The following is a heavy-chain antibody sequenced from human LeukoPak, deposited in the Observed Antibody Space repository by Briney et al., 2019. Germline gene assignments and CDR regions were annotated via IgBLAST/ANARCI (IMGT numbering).Heavy chain of an antibody. D-gene: IGHD1-14*01. Sequence: ASETLSLTCAVYGGSFSGYYWSWIRQPPGKGLEWIGEINHSGSTNYNPSLKSRVTISVDTSKNQFSLKLSSVTAADTAVYYCASLGGNQRKYFDYWGQGTLVAVSS. CDR1: GGSFSGYY. J-gene: IGHJ4*02. V-gene: IGHV4-34*01. CDR3: ASLGGNQRKYFDY. CDR2: INHSGST.